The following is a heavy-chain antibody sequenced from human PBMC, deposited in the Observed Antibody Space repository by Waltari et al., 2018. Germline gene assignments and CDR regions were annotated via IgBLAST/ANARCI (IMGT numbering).Heavy chain of an antibody. J-gene: IGHJ5*02. CDR2: INDSNDNT. Sequence: QVQLVQSGAEVKKPGASVKVSCKASGYTFTSYAMHWVRPAPGQRLEWMGWINDSNDNTKYSQKFQGRVTITRDTSASTAYMELSSLRSEDTAVYYCARATTVTTSGWFDPWGQGTLVTVSS. D-gene: IGHD4-17*01. V-gene: IGHV1-3*01. CDR1: GYTFTSYA. CDR3: ARATTVTTSGWFDP.